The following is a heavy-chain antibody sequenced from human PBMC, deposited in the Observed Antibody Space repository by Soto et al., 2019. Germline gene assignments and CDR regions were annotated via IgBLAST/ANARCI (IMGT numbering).Heavy chain of an antibody. CDR1: GFIFNNYW. CDR3: AKARAQYYDFWSGYPVDY. V-gene: IGHV3-7*03. D-gene: IGHD3-3*01. CDR2: IKQDGSEK. J-gene: IGHJ4*02. Sequence: SLRLSCAASGFIFNNYWMTWVRQAPGKGLEWVANIKQDGSEKYYVDSVKGRFTISRDNAKNSLYLQMNSLRADDTAVYYCAKARAQYYDFWSGYPVDYWGQGTLVTVSS.